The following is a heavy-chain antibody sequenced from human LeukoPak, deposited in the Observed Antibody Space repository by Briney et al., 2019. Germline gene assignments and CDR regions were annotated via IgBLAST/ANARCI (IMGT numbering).Heavy chain of an antibody. CDR3: ARGAYYYED. V-gene: IGHV3-48*01. Sequence: GGSLRLSCAASGFTFSSHSMNWVRQAPGKGLEWVSYISSSSSTIYYTDSVKGRFTISRDNAKNSLYLQMNSLRAEDTAVYYCARGAYYYEDWGQGTLVTVSS. CDR2: ISSSSSTI. D-gene: IGHD3-22*01. J-gene: IGHJ4*02. CDR1: GFTFSSHS.